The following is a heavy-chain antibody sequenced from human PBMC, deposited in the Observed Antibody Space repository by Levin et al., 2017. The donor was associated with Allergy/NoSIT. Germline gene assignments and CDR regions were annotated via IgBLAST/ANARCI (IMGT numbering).Heavy chain of an antibody. CDR3: AKDQGAYCGGDCYSNGMDV. J-gene: IGHJ6*02. CDR2: ISYDGSNK. CDR1: GFTFSSYG. Sequence: GGSLRLSCAASGFTFSSYGMHWVRQAPGKGLEWVAVISYDGSNKYYADSVKGRFTISRDNSKNTLYLQMNSLRAEDTAVYYCAKDQGAYCGGDCYSNGMDVWGQGTTVTVSS. D-gene: IGHD2-21*02. V-gene: IGHV3-30*18.